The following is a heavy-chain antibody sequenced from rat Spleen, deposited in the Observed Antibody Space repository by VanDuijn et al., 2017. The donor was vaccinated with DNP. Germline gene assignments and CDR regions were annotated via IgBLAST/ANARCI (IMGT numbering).Heavy chain of an antibody. J-gene: IGHJ2*01. CDR2: IGATGSRT. V-gene: IGHV5-29*01. CDR1: GFTFSNYG. D-gene: IGHD4-3*01. CDR3: STRNSGYGGYFDY. Sequence: EVQLVESGGGLVQPGRSLQLSCAASGFTFSNYGMAWVRQAPKKGLEWVATIGATGSRTHYPDSVKGRFTISRDNAQGSLYLQMDSLRFEDTATYYCSTRNSGYGGYFDYWGQGVMVTVSS.